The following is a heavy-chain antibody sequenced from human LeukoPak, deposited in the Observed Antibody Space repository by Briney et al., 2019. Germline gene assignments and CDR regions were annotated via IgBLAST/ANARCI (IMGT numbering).Heavy chain of an antibody. V-gene: IGHV3-23*01. Sequence: GGSLRLSCAASGFTFSSYAMSWVRQAPGKGLEWVSAISGSGGSTYYADSVKGRFTISRDNSKNTLYLQMNSLRAEDTAVYYCAKEGGNSYVYYYYMDVWGKGTTVTVSS. CDR3: AKEGGNSYVYYYYMDV. CDR2: ISGSGGST. CDR1: GFTFSSYA. J-gene: IGHJ6*03. D-gene: IGHD4-23*01.